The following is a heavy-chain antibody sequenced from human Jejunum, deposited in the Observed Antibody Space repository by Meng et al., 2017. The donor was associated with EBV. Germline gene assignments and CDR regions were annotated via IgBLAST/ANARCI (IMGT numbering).Heavy chain of an antibody. CDR2: LNPNNGAT. V-gene: IGHV1-46*01. D-gene: IGHD5-12*01. CDR1: GYTFIDYH. J-gene: IGHJ4*02. CDR3: VGEIVAPYSFDQ. Sequence: VQYAGTLKTPRASLKLSCNTSGYTFIDYHVHWVRQAPGQGLDWMGILNPNNGATSYAQRIRGRVTMTRDTSTSTVYMELSSLRSEDTALYYCVGEIVAPYSFDQWGQGTLVTVSS.